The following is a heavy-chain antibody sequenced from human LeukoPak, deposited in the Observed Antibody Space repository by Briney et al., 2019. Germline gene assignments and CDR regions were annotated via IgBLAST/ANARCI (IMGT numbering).Heavy chain of an antibody. CDR2: ISAYSGNT. J-gene: IGHJ4*02. CDR1: GYTFTSYG. D-gene: IGHD3-22*01. CDR3: ARLDYYDSSALGYFDY. V-gene: IGHV1-18*01. Sequence: ASVKVSCKASGYTFTSYGISWVRQAPGQGLEWMGWISAYSGNTNYAQKLQGRVTMTTDTSTSTAYMELRSLRSDDTAVYYCARLDYYDSSALGYFDYWGQGTLVTVSS.